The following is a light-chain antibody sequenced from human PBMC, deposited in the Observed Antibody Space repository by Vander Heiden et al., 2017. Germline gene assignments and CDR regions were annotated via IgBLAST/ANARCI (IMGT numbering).Light chain of an antibody. Sequence: ELSQPPSVSVSPGQTATITCSGDKLGDKFTSWYQKKPGQSPIVVIYQDTKRPSGIPERFSGSNSGNTATLTISGTQAMDEADYFCQAWDTRSAIFGGGTRLTVL. CDR2: QDT. J-gene: IGLJ2*01. CDR1: KLGDKF. CDR3: QAWDTRSAI. V-gene: IGLV3-1*01.